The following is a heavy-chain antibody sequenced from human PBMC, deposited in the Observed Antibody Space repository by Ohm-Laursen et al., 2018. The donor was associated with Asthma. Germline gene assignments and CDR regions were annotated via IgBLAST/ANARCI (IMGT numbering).Heavy chain of an antibody. J-gene: IGHJ4*02. CDR1: GYTFTSYD. D-gene: IGHD6-13*01. V-gene: IGHV1-8*01. Sequence: ASVKVSCKASGYTFTSYDINWVRQATGQGLEWMGWMNPNSGNTGYAQKFQGRVTMTRDTSISTAYMELSRLISDDTAVYYCASGVSSWYSFDYWGQGTLVTVSS. CDR2: MNPNSGNT. CDR3: ASGVSSWYSFDY.